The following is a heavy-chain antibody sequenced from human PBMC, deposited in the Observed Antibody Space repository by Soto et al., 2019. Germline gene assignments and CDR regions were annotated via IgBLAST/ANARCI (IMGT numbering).Heavy chain of an antibody. CDR3: ARDSSGWQYYYYGMDV. D-gene: IGHD6-19*01. V-gene: IGHV3-33*01. J-gene: IGHJ6*02. CDR2: IWYDGSNK. CDR1: GFTFSSYG. Sequence: LRLSCAASGFTFSSYGMHWVRQAPGKGLEWVAVIWYDGSNKYYADSVKGRFTISRDNSKNTLYLQMNSLRAEDTAVYYCARDSSGWQYYYYGMDVWGQGTTVTVSS.